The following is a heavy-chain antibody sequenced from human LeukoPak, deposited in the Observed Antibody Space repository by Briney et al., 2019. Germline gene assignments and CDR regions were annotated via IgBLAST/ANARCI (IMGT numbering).Heavy chain of an antibody. CDR1: GGSISSSSSIC. D-gene: IGHD4-23*01. CDR2: IYHNGAT. Sequence: TSETLSLTCAVSGGSISSSSSICWTWVRQPPGEGLEWIGEIYHNGATNYNPSLKSRVTMLLDKSKNQFFLKLNSVTAADTAVYYCARNGGNSNYDYWGQGTLVTVSS. J-gene: IGHJ4*02. CDR3: ARNGGNSNYDY. V-gene: IGHV4-4*02.